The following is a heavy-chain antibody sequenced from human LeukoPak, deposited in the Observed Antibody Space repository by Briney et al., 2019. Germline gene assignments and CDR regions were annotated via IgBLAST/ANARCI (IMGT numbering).Heavy chain of an antibody. CDR2: VSGSGDAT. CDR3: ARVHRSSHDFWSGYSYYFDY. J-gene: IGHJ4*02. D-gene: IGHD3-3*01. Sequence: GGSLRLSCVASGFTFSSYGMSWVRQAPVKRLEWVSAVSGSGDATYYADSVKGRFTISRDNAKNSLYLQMNSLRAEDTAVYYCARVHRSSHDFWSGYSYYFDYWGQGTLVTVSS. CDR1: GFTFSSYG. V-gene: IGHV3-23*01.